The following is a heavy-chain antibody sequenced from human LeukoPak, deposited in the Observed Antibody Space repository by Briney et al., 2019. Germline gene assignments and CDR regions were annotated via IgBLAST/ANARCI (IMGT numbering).Heavy chain of an antibody. Sequence: SETLPLICTVSGGSISSGGYYWSWIRQHPGKGLEWIGYIYYSGSTYYNPSLKSRVTISVDTSKNQFSPKLSSVTAADTAVYYCARVPHDYGDYVNWFDPWGQGTLVTVSS. J-gene: IGHJ5*02. CDR1: GGSISSGGYY. D-gene: IGHD4-17*01. CDR3: ARVPHDYGDYVNWFDP. CDR2: IYYSGST. V-gene: IGHV4-31*03.